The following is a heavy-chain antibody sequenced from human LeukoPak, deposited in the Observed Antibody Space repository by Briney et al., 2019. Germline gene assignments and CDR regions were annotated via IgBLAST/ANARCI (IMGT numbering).Heavy chain of an antibody. J-gene: IGHJ3*02. CDR1: GFTFSDYY. CDR2: ISSSGSTI. Sequence: GGSLRLSCAASGFTFSDYYMSWIRQAPGKGLEWVSYISSSGSTIYNADSVKGRFTISRDNAKNPLYLQMNSLRAEDTAVYYCARALTSRDSSGYFIDAFDIWGQGTMVTVSS. CDR3: ARALTSRDSSGYFIDAFDI. D-gene: IGHD3-22*01. V-gene: IGHV3-11*04.